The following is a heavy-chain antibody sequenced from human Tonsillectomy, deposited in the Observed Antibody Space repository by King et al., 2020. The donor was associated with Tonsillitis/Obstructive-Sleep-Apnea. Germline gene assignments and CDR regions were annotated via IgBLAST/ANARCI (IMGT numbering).Heavy chain of an antibody. Sequence: VQLVESGGGLVQPGGSLRLSCAASAFTFSSYAMSWVRQPPGQGLEWVSTVSGSGGRPYYADSVKGRFTISRDNSKNTLYLQMNSLRAEDTAVYYCAKGDQPYYYYYMDVWGKGTTVSVSS. J-gene: IGHJ6*03. CDR1: AFTFSSYA. V-gene: IGHV3-23*04. CDR2: VSGSGGRP. CDR3: AKGDQPYYYYYMDV. D-gene: IGHD2-2*01.